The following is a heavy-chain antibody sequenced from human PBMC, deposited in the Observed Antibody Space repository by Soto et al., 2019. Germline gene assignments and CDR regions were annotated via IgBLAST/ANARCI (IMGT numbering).Heavy chain of an antibody. Sequence: GGSLRLSCTTSGFTFGDHYISWFRQAPGKGLEWVGFIRTKGYGGTTDYAASVKGRFTISRDDSKSIAYLQMNSLQTEDTAVYFCTSAPIGTSLTFWGQGTLVTVSS. V-gene: IGHV3-49*03. CDR3: TSAPIGTSLTF. CDR1: GFTFGDHY. J-gene: IGHJ4*02. D-gene: IGHD6-13*01. CDR2: IRTKGYGGTT.